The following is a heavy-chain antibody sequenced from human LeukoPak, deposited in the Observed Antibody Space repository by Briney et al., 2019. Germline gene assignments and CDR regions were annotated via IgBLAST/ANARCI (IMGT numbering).Heavy chain of an antibody. CDR3: AKRVPYSSSSVYFDC. CDR1: GFTFTNYV. Sequence: QSGGSLRLSCAASGFTFTNYVMSWVRQPPGKGLEWVSAISDDGRSTYYADSVKGRFTISRDNSKNTLYLQMNNLRAEDTAFYYCAKRVPYSSSSVYFDCWGQGTLVTVSS. CDR2: ISDDGRST. V-gene: IGHV3-23*01. D-gene: IGHD6-6*01. J-gene: IGHJ4*02.